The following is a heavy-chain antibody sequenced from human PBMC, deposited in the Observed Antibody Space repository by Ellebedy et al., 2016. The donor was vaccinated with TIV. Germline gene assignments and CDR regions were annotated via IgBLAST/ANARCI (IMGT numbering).Heavy chain of an antibody. CDR3: AHIEGDYSNFC. V-gene: IGHV3-30-3*01. CDR1: GFTFNKYW. Sequence: GGSLRLSCAASGFTFNKYWMIWVRQTGKGLEWVAVISYDGSNKYYADSVKGRFTISRDNAKNLLYLQINSLRAEDTAVYYCAHIEGDYSNFCWGQGTLVTVSS. CDR2: ISYDGSNK. J-gene: IGHJ4*02. D-gene: IGHD4-11*01.